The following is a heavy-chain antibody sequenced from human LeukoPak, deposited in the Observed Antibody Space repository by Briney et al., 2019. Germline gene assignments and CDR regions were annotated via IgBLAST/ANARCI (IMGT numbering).Heavy chain of an antibody. J-gene: IGHJ2*01. CDR3: VRAGYVDL. V-gene: IGHV1-18*01. CDR2: ISPYNGNA. D-gene: IGHD6-13*01. CDR1: GYTFTSYG. Sequence: ASVKVSCKASGYTFTSYGLAWVRQAPGQGLEWIGWISPYNGNADYAQDLQGRVTMTTDTSTSTAYMELRSLRSDDTGVYYCVRAGYVDLWGRGTLVTVSS.